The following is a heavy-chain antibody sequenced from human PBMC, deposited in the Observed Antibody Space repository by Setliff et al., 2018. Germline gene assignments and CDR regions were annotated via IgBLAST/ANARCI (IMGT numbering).Heavy chain of an antibody. Sequence: ASVKVSCKASGYTFTNYAIHWVRQAPGQRLEWMGWINAGNGNTKYSQKFQGRVTITRDTSASTAYIELSSLRSEDTAVYYCARDTYIGDFWSGYYIQGRFDPWGQGTLVTVPQ. CDR3: ARDTYIGDFWSGYYIQGRFDP. J-gene: IGHJ5*02. CDR2: INAGNGNT. V-gene: IGHV1-3*01. D-gene: IGHD3-3*01. CDR1: GYTFTNYA.